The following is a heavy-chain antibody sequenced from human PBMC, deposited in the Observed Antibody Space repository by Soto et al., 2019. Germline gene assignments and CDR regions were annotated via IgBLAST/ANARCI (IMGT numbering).Heavy chain of an antibody. Sequence: QVQLVQSGAAVKKPGASVKVSCKASGYTFTSYDINWVRLATGQGLEWMGWMNTNSGNTGYAQKFQGRVTMTRNTSISTANMELSSLRSEDTAVYYCARGELLWFGELLRWGQGTLVTVSS. CDR1: GYTFTSYD. V-gene: IGHV1-8*01. CDR3: ARGELLWFGELLR. J-gene: IGHJ4*02. D-gene: IGHD3-10*01. CDR2: MNTNSGNT.